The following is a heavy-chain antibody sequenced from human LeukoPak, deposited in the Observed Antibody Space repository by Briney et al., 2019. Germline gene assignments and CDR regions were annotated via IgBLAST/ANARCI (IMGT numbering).Heavy chain of an antibody. CDR2: IYSGGST. Sequence: GGSLRLSFAASGFTVSSNYMSWVRQAPGKGLEWVSVIYSGGSTYYADSVKGRFTISRDNSKNTLYLQMNSLRAEDTAVYYCAKASSGDIVVVPAISYYYYYYMDVWGKGTTVTVSS. CDR3: AKASSGDIVVVPAISYYYYYYMDV. D-gene: IGHD2-2*01. CDR1: GFTVSSNY. V-gene: IGHV3-53*01. J-gene: IGHJ6*03.